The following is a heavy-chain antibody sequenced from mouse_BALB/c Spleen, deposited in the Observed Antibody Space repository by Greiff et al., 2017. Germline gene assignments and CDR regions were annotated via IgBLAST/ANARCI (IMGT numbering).Heavy chain of an antibody. J-gene: IGHJ3*01. D-gene: IGHD2-3*01. CDR3: ARFLYDGTTWDFAY. CDR2: INPYNGDT. CDR1: GYSFTGYF. Sequence: EVQLQQSGPELVKPGASVKISCKASGYSFTGYFMNWVMQSHGKSLEWIGRINPYNGDTFYNQKFKGKATFTADTSSNTAYMQLSSLTSEDSAVYYCARFLYDGTTWDFAYWGQGTLVTVSA. V-gene: IGHV1-20*01.